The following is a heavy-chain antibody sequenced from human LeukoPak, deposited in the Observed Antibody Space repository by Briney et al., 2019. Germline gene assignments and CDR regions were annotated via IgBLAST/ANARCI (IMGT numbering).Heavy chain of an antibody. CDR2: IYWDDDK. J-gene: IGHJ4*02. D-gene: IGHD3-10*01. V-gene: IGHV2-5*08. CDR1: GGSISSYYW. CDR3: AHRKSGSFISLDY. Sequence: TLSLTCTVSGGSISSYYWSWIRQPPGKALEWLALIYWDDDKRYSPSLKSRLTITKDTSKNQVVLTMTNMDPVDTATYYCAHRKSGSFISLDYWGQGTLVTASS.